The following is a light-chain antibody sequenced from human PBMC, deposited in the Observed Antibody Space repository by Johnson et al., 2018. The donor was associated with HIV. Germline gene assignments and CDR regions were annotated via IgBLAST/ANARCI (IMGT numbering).Light chain of an antibody. CDR1: SSNIGNTY. Sequence: QSVLTQPPSVSAAPGQKVTISCSGSSSNIGNTYVSWYQQLPGTAPKLLIYDNNKRPSGIPARFSGSKSGTSATLGITGLQTGDEADYYCGTWDSSLSALYVFGTGTKVTVL. CDR3: GTWDSSLSALYV. V-gene: IGLV1-51*01. J-gene: IGLJ1*01. CDR2: DNN.